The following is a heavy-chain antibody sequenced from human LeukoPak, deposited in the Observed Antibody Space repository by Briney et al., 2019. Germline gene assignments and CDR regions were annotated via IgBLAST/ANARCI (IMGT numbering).Heavy chain of an antibody. J-gene: IGHJ4*02. Sequence: SVKVSCKASGGTFNSYAISWVRQAPGQGLEWMGGIIPIFGTANYAQKFQGRVTITADESTSTAYMELSSLRSEDTAVYYCARRGDCSGSSCNYDNWGQGTLVTVSS. CDR2: IIPIFGTA. D-gene: IGHD2-15*01. V-gene: IGHV1-69*13. CDR3: ARRGDCSGSSCNYDN. CDR1: GGTFNSYA.